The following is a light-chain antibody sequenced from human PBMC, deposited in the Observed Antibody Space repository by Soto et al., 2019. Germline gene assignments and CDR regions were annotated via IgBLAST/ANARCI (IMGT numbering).Light chain of an antibody. Sequence: MKHSLAPLSVIKFERSTLXFLASQSVSSNLAWYQQKPGQAPRLLIYGASTRATGIPARFSGSGSGTEFTLTISSLQSEDFAVYYCQQYNNWPPITFGQGTRLE. CDR3: QQYNNWPPIT. CDR1: QSVSSN. V-gene: IGKV3-15*01. J-gene: IGKJ5*01. CDR2: GAS.